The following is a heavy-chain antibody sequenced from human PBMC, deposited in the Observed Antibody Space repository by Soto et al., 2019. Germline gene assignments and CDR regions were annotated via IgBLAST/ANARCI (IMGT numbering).Heavy chain of an antibody. V-gene: IGHV3-23*01. CDR2: ISASGGST. CDR1: GFSFSSYA. CDR3: AKDATRTSGWYYFDY. Sequence: EVQLLESGGGLVQPGGSLRVSCAASGFSFSSYAMNWVRQAPGKGLEWVSAISASGGSTYYAAAVEGRFTISRDNSKNTLYLQMNSLGAEDTAVYYCAKDATRTSGWYYFDYWGQGTLVTVSS. D-gene: IGHD6-19*01. J-gene: IGHJ4*02.